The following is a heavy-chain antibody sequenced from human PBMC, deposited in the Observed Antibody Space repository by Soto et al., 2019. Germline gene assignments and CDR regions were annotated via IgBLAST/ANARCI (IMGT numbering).Heavy chain of an antibody. CDR3: AKDLRFNDMGAHGMDV. CDR2: ISGSGRST. CDR1: GFTFGSYA. J-gene: IGHJ6*02. V-gene: IGHV3-23*01. D-gene: IGHD3-9*01. Sequence: EVQLLESGGGLVQPGGSRRLSCAASGFTFGSYAMTWVRQAPGKGLEWVSAISGSGRSTYYADSVKGRFTISRDNSKNTLYLQMNSLRAEDTAVYYCAKDLRFNDMGAHGMDVWGQGTTVTVSS.